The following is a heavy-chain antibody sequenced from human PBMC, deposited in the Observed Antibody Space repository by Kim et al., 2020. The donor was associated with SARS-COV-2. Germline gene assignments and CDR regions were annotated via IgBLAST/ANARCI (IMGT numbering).Heavy chain of an antibody. D-gene: IGHD5-18*01. Sequence: ADSVKGRFTISRDNAKNSLYLQMNSRRAEDTAVYYCARDDIGVDTAMVDYWGQGTLVTVSS. J-gene: IGHJ4*02. V-gene: IGHV3-11*06. CDR3: ARDDIGVDTAMVDY.